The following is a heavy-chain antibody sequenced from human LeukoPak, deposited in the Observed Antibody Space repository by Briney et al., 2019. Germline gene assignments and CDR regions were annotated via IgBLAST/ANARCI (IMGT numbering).Heavy chain of an antibody. V-gene: IGHV3-7*01. CDR3: ARYGDDYGGNPIDY. D-gene: IGHD4-23*01. CDR1: GFTFSNYW. J-gene: IGHJ4*02. Sequence: PGGSLRLSCEGSGFTFSNYWMSWVRQAPGKGLEWVANIQQHGSETYYGDSVKGRFTISRDNAKNSLYLQMNSLRAEDTAVYYCARYGDDYGGNPIDYWGQGTLVTVSS. CDR2: IQQHGSET.